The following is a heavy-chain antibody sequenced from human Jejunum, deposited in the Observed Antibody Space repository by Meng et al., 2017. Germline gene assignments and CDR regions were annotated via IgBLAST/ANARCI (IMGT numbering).Heavy chain of an antibody. CDR3: ARDPYGSGSYRPKQPKKY. V-gene: IGHV3-69-1*01. J-gene: IGHJ4*02. D-gene: IGHD3-10*01. CDR1: GFTLSDYY. CDR2: ISSSCAI. Sequence: GESLKISCAASGFTLSDYYMNWVRQAPWKGLEWVSSISSSCAIYCADYVKGRFTISRDNAKNSLYLQVNSLRVEDTAVHYCARDPYGSGSYRPKQPKKYWGQGKLVTVYS.